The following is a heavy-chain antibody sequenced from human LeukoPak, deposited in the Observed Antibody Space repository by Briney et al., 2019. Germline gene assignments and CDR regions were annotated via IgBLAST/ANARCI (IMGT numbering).Heavy chain of an antibody. V-gene: IGHV1-18*01. D-gene: IGHD2-2*01. CDR1: GYTFTSYG. J-gene: IGHJ3*02. CDR3: ARYIVVVPAAIRYNPKKTGLYAFDI. CDR2: ISAYNGNT. Sequence: ASVKVSCKASGYTFTSYGISWVRQAPGQGLEWMGWISAYNGNTNYAQKLQGRVTMTTDTSTSTAYMELRSLRSDDTAMYYCARYIVVVPAAIRYNPKKTGLYAFDIWGQGKMVTVSS.